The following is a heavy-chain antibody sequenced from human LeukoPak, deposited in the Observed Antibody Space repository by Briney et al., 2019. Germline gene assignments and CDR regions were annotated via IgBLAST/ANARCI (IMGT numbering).Heavy chain of an antibody. CDR2: IYYSGST. CDR3: ARTTRGSGESFDY. D-gene: IGHD3-10*01. CDR1: GGSISSSSYY. J-gene: IGHJ4*02. V-gene: IGHV4-61*01. Sequence: SETLSLTCTVSGGSISSSSYYWSWIRQPPGKGLEWIGYIYYSGSTNYNPSLKSRVTISVDTSKNQFSLKLSSVTAADTAVYYCARTTRGSGESFDYWGQGTLVTVSS.